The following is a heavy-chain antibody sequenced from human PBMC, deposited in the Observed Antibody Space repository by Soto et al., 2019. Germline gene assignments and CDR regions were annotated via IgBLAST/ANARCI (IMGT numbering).Heavy chain of an antibody. CDR1: GGSISSYY. CDR2: IYYSGST. D-gene: IGHD5-12*01. V-gene: IGHV4-59*01. J-gene: IGHJ3*02. CDR3: ARRSSGYDYTGAFDI. Sequence: PSETLSLTCTVSGGSISSYYWSWIRQPPGKELEWIGYIYYSGSTNYNPSLKSRVTISVDTSKNQFSLKLSSVTAADTAVYYCARRSSGYDYTGAFDIWGQGTMVTVSS.